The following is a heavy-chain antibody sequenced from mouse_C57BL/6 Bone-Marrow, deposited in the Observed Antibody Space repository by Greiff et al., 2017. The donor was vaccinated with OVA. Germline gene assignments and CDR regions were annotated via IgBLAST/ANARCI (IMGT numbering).Heavy chain of an antibody. Sequence: QVQLKQPGAELVKPGASVKMSCKASGYTFTSYWITWVKQRPGQGLEWIGDIYPGSGSTNYNEKFKSKATLTVDTSSSTAYMQLSSLTSEDSAVYYCARGGDYGRRSYWYFDVWGTGTTVTVSS. D-gene: IGHD1-1*01. V-gene: IGHV1-55*01. CDR2: IYPGSGST. J-gene: IGHJ1*03. CDR3: ARGGDYGRRSYWYFDV. CDR1: GYTFTSYW.